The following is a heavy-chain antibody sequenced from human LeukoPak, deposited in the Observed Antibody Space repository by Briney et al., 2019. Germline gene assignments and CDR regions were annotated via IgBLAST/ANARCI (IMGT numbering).Heavy chain of an antibody. CDR3: ATDLGSSWIY. Sequence: ASVTVSCKASGYTFAGYYMHWVRQAPGQGLEWMGWINPNSGGTNYAQKFQGRVTMTRDTSISTAYMELSRLSSDDTAVYYCATDLGSSWIYWGHGTLVTVSS. CDR2: INPNSGGT. V-gene: IGHV1-2*02. D-gene: IGHD6-13*01. CDR1: GYTFAGYY. J-gene: IGHJ4*01.